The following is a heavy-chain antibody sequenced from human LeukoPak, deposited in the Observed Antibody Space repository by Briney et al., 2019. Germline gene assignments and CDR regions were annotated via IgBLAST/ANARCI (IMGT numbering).Heavy chain of an antibody. D-gene: IGHD3-22*01. Sequence: GGSLRLSCAASGFTFSDSYMTWIRQAPGKGLEWVSYISSTAYTIFYADSVKGRFTISRGNAKNSLYLQMNSLRAEDTAIYYCARVDYDRSGEDANAEYFQHWGQGTLVTVSS. CDR3: ARVDYDRSGEDANAEYFQH. CDR1: GFTFSDSY. CDR2: ISSTAYTI. V-gene: IGHV3-11*04. J-gene: IGHJ1*01.